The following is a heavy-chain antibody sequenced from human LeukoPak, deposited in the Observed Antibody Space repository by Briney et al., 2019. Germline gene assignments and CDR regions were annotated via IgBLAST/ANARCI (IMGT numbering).Heavy chain of an antibody. CDR1: GGSISSSSYY. Sequence: SETLSLTCTVSGGSISSSSYYWGWIRQPPGKGLEGIGSIYYSGSTYYNPSLKSRVTISVDTSKNQFSLKLSSVTAADTAVYYCARHMRAVAGIYYYGMDVWGQGTTVTVSS. J-gene: IGHJ6*02. D-gene: IGHD6-19*01. CDR2: IYYSGST. CDR3: ARHMRAVAGIYYYGMDV. V-gene: IGHV4-39*01.